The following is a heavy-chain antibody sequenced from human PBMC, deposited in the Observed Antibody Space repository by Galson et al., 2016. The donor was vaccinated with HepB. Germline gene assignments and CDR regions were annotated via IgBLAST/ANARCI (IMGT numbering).Heavy chain of an antibody. CDR1: GFTFTTYA. V-gene: IGHV3-30*09. J-gene: IGHJ1*01. CDR2: ISYDGSNK. D-gene: IGHD1-1*01. Sequence: SLRLSCAASGFTFTTYALHWVRQAPGKGLEWVAVISYDGSNKYYADSVKGRFAISRDNSKSTLYLQMNSLRAEDSAVYYCARGTIVRDPDVDAEFFKYWGQGTPVTVSS. CDR3: ARGTIVRDPDVDAEFFKY.